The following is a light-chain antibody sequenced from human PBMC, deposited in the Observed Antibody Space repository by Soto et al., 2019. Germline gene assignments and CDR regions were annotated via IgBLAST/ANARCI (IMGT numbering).Light chain of an antibody. J-gene: IGKJ5*01. CDR1: QSLSSTY. CDR3: QQRSNWPPVT. Sequence: EIVLTQSPGTLSLSPGERATLSCRASQSLSSTYLAWYQQKPGQAPRLLIYAASSRATGIPARFSGSGSGTDFTLTISSLEPEDFAVYYRQQRSNWPPVTFGQGTRLEIK. CDR2: AAS. V-gene: IGKV3D-20*02.